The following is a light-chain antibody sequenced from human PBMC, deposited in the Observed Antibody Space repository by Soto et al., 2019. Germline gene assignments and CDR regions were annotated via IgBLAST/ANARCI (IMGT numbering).Light chain of an antibody. CDR2: EVT. V-gene: IGLV2-8*01. J-gene: IGLJ1*01. CDR3: SSYTGGNPSYV. Sequence: ALTQPPSASGSPGQSVTISCTGTSSDVGGYDYVSWYQQHPGKAPKLMIYEVTIRPSGVSDRFSGSKSGNTASLTVSGLQAEDEADYYCSSYTGGNPSYVFGTGTKSPS. CDR1: SSDVGGYDY.